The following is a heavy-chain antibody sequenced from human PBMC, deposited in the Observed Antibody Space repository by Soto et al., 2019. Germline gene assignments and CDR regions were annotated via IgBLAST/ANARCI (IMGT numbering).Heavy chain of an antibody. CDR2: MFYSGLT. J-gene: IGHJ6*02. D-gene: IGHD2-15*01. Sequence: SETLSLTCSVSGYSVTSSDYYWAWIRQPPGKGLEWIGSMFYSGLTYYNPSLKSRVTLSVDTSKNQFSVRLNSVTAADTAVYYCAPLSVSLSGPYGIHVWRQGTTVTVSS. CDR1: GYSVTSSDYY. CDR3: APLSVSLSGPYGIHV. V-gene: IGHV4-39*01.